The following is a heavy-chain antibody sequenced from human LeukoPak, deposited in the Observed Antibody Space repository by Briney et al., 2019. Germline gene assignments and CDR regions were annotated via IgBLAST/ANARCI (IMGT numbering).Heavy chain of an antibody. V-gene: IGHV4-34*12. J-gene: IGHJ3*01. CDR1: GGSFSGYY. Sequence: SETLSLTCAVYGGSFSGYYWSWIRQPPGKGLEWIGEIIPLGSASCNPSLKSRITISIDTSKNQFSLKLSSVTAADTAAYYCARHPTGERAFDVWGQGTVVTVSS. CDR2: IIPLGSA. CDR3: ARHPTGERAFDV. D-gene: IGHD7-27*01.